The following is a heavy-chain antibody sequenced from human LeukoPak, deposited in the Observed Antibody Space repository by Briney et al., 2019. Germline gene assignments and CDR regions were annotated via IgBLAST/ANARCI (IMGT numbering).Heavy chain of an antibody. J-gene: IGHJ4*02. CDR3: ARVGYCSGGTCYGRIDY. D-gene: IGHD2-15*01. CDR1: GYTFTSYG. CDR2: ISAYNGNT. Sequence: ASVKVSCKASGYTFTSYGISWVRQAPGQGLEWMGWISAYNGNTNYAQKLQGRVTMTTDTSTSTAYMELRSLRSDDTAVYYCARVGYCSGGTCYGRIDYWGQGTLVTVSS. V-gene: IGHV1-18*01.